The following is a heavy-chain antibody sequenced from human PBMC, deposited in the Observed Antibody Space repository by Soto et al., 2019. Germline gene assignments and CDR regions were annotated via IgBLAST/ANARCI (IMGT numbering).Heavy chain of an antibody. J-gene: IGHJ5*02. CDR3: ARHHGPTTSENWFDP. CDR2: ISTYSGDT. V-gene: IGHV1-18*01. CDR1: GYTFFTYA. D-gene: IGHD5-12*01. Sequence: QVHLVQSGVEVKTPGASVKVSCQASGYTFFTYAISWVRQAPGQGLERMGWISTYSGDTKYAHKFQGRVTMTTDTSTTPAYLELRSLSSDDTAVYYCARHHGPTTSENWFDPWGQGTLVTVSS.